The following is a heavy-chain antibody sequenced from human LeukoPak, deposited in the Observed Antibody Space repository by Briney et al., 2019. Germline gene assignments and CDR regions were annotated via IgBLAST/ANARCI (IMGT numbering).Heavy chain of an antibody. CDR3: ARVHYFYGGNSEVYFDY. Sequence: GGSLRLSCAASGFTFGTYEMNWVRQAPGKGLEWVSYISISGSTIYYADSVKGRFTISRDNAKNSLYLQMNSPRAEDTAVYYCARVHYFYGGNSEVYFDYWGQGTLVTVSS. J-gene: IGHJ4*02. CDR1: GFTFGTYE. CDR2: ISISGSTI. V-gene: IGHV3-48*03. D-gene: IGHD4-23*01.